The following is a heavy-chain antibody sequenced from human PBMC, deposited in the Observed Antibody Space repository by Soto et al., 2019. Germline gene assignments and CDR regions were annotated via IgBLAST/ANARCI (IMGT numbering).Heavy chain of an antibody. CDR1: GDSISGGGYY. D-gene: IGHD2-2*02. CDR2: ISDSGTT. J-gene: IGHJ5*02. CDR3: AKDPLYGWFDP. V-gene: IGHV4-31*03. Sequence: LSLTCTVSGDSISGGGYYWSWIRQHPGKGLEWIGFISDSGTTYYNPSLKSRVTISVDTSRNQFSLNLNSVTAADTAVYYCAKDPLYGWFDPWGQGTLVTVSS.